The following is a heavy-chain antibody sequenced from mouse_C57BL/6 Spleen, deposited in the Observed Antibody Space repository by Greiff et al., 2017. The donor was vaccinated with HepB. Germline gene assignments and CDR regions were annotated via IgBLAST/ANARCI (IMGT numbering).Heavy chain of an antibody. CDR2: INPNNGGT. CDR1: GYTFTDYY. CDR3: ARWDNYEIDY. Sequence: EVQLQQSGPELVKPGASVKISCKASGYTFTDYYMNWVKQSHGKSLEWIGDINPNNGGTSYNQKFKGNATLTVDKSYSTAYMELRILTSEDSAVYYCARWDNYEIDYWGQGTSVTVSS. J-gene: IGHJ4*01. D-gene: IGHD1-3*01. V-gene: IGHV1-26*01.